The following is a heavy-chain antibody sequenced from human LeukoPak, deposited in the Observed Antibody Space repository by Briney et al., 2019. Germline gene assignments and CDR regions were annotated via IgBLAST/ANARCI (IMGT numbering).Heavy chain of an antibody. V-gene: IGHV3-48*04. Sequence: GGSLRLSCAASGFTFSSYSMNWVRQAPGKGLEWVSYISSSSSTIYYADSVKGRFTISRDNAKNSLYLQMNSLRAEDTAVYHCARGGNRGYFDWFPNYWGQGTLVTVSS. J-gene: IGHJ4*02. D-gene: IGHD3-9*01. CDR2: ISSSSSTI. CDR1: GFTFSSYS. CDR3: ARGGNRGYFDWFPNY.